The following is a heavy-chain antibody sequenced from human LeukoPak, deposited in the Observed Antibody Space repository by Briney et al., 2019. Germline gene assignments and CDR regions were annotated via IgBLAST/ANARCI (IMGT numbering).Heavy chain of an antibody. Sequence: SSETLSLTCTVSGYSISSGYYWGWIRQPPGKGLEWIGSNYHSGSTYYNPSLKSRVTISVDTSKNQFSLKLSSVTAADTAVYYCARHKTPRSSGYYYWGQGALVTVSS. D-gene: IGHD3-22*01. CDR1: GYSISSGYY. CDR2: NYHSGST. CDR3: ARHKTPRSSGYYY. J-gene: IGHJ4*02. V-gene: IGHV4-38-2*02.